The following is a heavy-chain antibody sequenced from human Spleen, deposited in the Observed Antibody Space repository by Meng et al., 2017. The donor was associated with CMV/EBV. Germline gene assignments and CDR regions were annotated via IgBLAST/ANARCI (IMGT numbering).Heavy chain of an antibody. CDR3: ARDYGGPNYYDSSGYVDY. J-gene: IGHJ4*02. CDR1: GFTFSSYN. D-gene: IGHD3-22*01. Sequence: GESLKISCAASGFTFSSYNINWVRQAPGKGLEWVSSISSSSRYIHYADSVKGRFTISRDNAKNSLSLQMSSLRAEDTAVYYCARDYGGPNYYDSSGYVDYWGQGTLVTVSS. CDR2: ISSSSRYI. V-gene: IGHV3-21*01.